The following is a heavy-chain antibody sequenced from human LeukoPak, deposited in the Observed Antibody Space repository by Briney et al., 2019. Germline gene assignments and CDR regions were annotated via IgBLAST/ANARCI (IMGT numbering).Heavy chain of an antibody. CDR1: GATFSSYA. CDR3: ARVVDDSRSDYFDY. D-gene: IGHD3-22*01. CDR2: IIPILGIA. V-gene: IGHV1-69*04. J-gene: IGHJ4*02. Sequence: ASVKLSCKASGATFSSYAISWVRQAPGHGLEWMGRIIPILGIANYAQKFQGRVTFTADKSTSTTYMELSSLRSEDTAVYYCARVVDDSRSDYFDYWGQGTLVTVSS.